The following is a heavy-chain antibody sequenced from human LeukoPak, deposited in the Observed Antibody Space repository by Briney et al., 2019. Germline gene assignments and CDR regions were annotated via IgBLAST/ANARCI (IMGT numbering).Heavy chain of an antibody. CDR3: ARRATGTTGTFDY. Sequence: SETLSLTCTVSGGSISSYYWSWIRQPPGKGLEWIGYIYYSGSTNYNPSLKSRVTISVDTSKNQSSLKLSSVTAADTAVYYCARRATGTTGTFDYWGQGTLVTVSS. V-gene: IGHV4-59*08. CDR1: GGSISSYY. D-gene: IGHD1-1*01. CDR2: IYYSGST. J-gene: IGHJ4*02.